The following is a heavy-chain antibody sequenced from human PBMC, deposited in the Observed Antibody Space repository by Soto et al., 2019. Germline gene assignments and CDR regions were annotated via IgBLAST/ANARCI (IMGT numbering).Heavy chain of an antibody. J-gene: IGHJ5*02. Sequence: QVQLVQSGAEVKKPGSSVKVSCKASGGTFSSYAISWVRQAPGQGLEWMGGIIPIFGTANYAQKFQGRVTITADESTSKAYMELSSLRSEDTAVYYCARAAYYYDSSGYYLNWFDPWGQGTLVTVSS. D-gene: IGHD3-22*01. V-gene: IGHV1-69*12. CDR3: ARAAYYYDSSGYYLNWFDP. CDR2: IIPIFGTA. CDR1: GGTFSSYA.